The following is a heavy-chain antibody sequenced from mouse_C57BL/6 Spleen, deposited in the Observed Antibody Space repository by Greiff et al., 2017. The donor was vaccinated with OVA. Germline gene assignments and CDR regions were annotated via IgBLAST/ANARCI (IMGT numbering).Heavy chain of an antibody. J-gene: IGHJ2*01. Sequence: ESGPGLVKPSQSLSLTCSVTGYSITSGYYWNWIRQFPGNKLEWMGYISYDGSNNYNPSLKNRISITRDTSKNQFFLKLNSVTTEDTATYYCAREVNYYGSSYFDYWGQGTTLTVSS. D-gene: IGHD1-1*01. CDR2: ISYDGSN. V-gene: IGHV3-6*01. CDR1: GYSITSGYY. CDR3: AREVNYYGSSYFDY.